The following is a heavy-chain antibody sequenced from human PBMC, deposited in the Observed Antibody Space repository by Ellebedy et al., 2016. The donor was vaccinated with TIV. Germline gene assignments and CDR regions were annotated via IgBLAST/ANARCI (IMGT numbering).Heavy chain of an antibody. D-gene: IGHD4-23*01. Sequence: GGSLRLSXAASGFTFSSYGMHWVRQPPGKGLEWVAVVSSDGGTTYYADSVKGRLSISRDNSKNTLYLQMNSLRAEDTAVYYCAKDQVQVTHPLDYWGQGTLVTVSS. V-gene: IGHV3-30*18. J-gene: IGHJ4*02. CDR2: VSSDGGTT. CDR3: AKDQVQVTHPLDY. CDR1: GFTFSSYG.